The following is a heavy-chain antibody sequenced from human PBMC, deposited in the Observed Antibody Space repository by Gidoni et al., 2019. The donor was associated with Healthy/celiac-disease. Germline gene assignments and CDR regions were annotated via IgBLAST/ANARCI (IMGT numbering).Heavy chain of an antibody. J-gene: IGHJ4*02. V-gene: IGHV3-30-3*01. CDR1: GFTFSCYA. CDR2: ISYDGSNK. Sequence: QVQLVESGGGVVQPGRSLRLSCAASGFTFSCYAMHWVRQAPGQGLEWVAVISYDGSNKYYADSVKGRFTIARDNSKNTLYLQMNSLRAEDTAVDYCAREIYGDYGPSFDYWGQGTLVTVSS. D-gene: IGHD4-17*01. CDR3: AREIYGDYGPSFDY.